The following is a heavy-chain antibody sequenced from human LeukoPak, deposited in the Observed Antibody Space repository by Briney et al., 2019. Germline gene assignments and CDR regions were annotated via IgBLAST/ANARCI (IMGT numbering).Heavy chain of an antibody. CDR1: GFTFSSYA. D-gene: IGHD3-10*01. CDR2: ISGSGGST. J-gene: IGHJ5*02. V-gene: IGHV3-23*01. CDR3: GKLSRGVISWFDP. Sequence: GGSLRLSCAASGFTFSSYAMSWVRQAPGKGLEWVSAISGSGGSTYYADSVKGRFTISRDNSKNTLYLQINSLRAEATAVYFDGKLSRGVISWFDPWGQGTLVTVSS.